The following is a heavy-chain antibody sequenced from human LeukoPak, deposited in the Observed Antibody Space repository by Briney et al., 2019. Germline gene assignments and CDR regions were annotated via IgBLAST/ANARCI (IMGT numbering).Heavy chain of an antibody. CDR3: ARLNIVATTRAFDF. CDR2: ISSSSSYI. D-gene: IGHD5-12*01. V-gene: IGHV3-21*01. Sequence: GGSLRLSCVASGFTFSSYSMNWVRQAPGKGPEWVSSISSSSSYIYYADSVKGLFTISRDNTKNSLYLQMTSLRAEDTAVYYCARLNIVATTRAFDFWGQGTMVTVSS. CDR1: GFTFSSYS. J-gene: IGHJ3*01.